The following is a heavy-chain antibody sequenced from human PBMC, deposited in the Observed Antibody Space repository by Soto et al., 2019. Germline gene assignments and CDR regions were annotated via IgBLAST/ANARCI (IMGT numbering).Heavy chain of an antibody. D-gene: IGHD5-12*01. V-gene: IGHV3-30*18. CDR3: AKVIGGYDYNFHY. CDR2: ISYDGSNK. CDR1: GFMFSNNG. J-gene: IGHJ4*02. Sequence: GGSLRLSCAASGFMFSNNGMHWVRQAPGKGLEWVAIISYDGSNKYYADSVKGRFTISRDNSKNTLYLQMNSLRAEDTAMYYCAKVIGGYDYNFHYWGQGTLVTVSS.